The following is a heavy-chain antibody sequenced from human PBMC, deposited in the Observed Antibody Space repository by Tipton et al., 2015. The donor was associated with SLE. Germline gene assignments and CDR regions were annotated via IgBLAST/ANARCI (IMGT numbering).Heavy chain of an antibody. CDR3: ARGGAGDSYYFSDL. D-gene: IGHD2/OR15-2a*01. CDR2: IWYDGSNK. Sequence: SLRLSCAASGFTFSSYGMHWVRQAPGKGLEWVAIIWYDGSNKYYADSVKGRFTISRDNPKNSLFLHMNSLRAEDAAVYYCARGGAGDSYYFSDLWGRGTLVTVYS. CDR1: GFTFSSYG. J-gene: IGHJ2*01. V-gene: IGHV3-33*01.